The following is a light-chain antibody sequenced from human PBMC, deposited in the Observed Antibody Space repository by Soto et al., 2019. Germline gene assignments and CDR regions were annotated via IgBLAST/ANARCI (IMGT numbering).Light chain of an antibody. V-gene: IGLV2-14*03. CDR2: DVS. CDR3: NSYTGSSAYV. J-gene: IGLJ1*01. CDR1: SSDIGAYNY. Sequence: QSALTQPASVSGSPGQSITISCTGTSSDIGAYNYVSWYQQLPGKAPKVMIYDVSNRPSGVSDRFSGSKSGNTASLTISGLQAEDEADYYCNSYTGSSAYVFGTGTKLTVL.